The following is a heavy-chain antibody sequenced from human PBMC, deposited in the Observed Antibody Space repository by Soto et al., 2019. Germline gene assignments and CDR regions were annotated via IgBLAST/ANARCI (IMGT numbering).Heavy chain of an antibody. CDR3: ARRSVAAAGIYYYYGMDV. D-gene: IGHD6-13*01. CDR1: GFTFSTSW. J-gene: IGHJ6*02. Sequence: PGGSLRLSCAASGFTFSTSWMTWVRQAPGKGLEWVSVIYSGGSTYYADSVKGRFTISRDNSKNTLYLQMNSLRAEDTAVYYCARRSVAAAGIYYYYGMDVWGQGTTVTVSS. CDR2: IYSGGST. V-gene: IGHV3-53*01.